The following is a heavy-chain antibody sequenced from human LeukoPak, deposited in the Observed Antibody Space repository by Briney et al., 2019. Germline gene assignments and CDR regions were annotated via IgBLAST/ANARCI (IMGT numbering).Heavy chain of an antibody. CDR1: GFTFSSYS. Sequence: GGSLRLSCVASGFTFSSYSMNWVRQAPGKGLEWVSSISSSSSYIYYADSVKGRFTISRDNAKNSLYLQMNSLRAEDTAVYYCASFGVYCSGGSCSVDYWGQGTLVTVSS. CDR2: ISSSSSYI. J-gene: IGHJ4*02. V-gene: IGHV3-21*01. CDR3: ASFGVYCSGGSCSVDY. D-gene: IGHD2-15*01.